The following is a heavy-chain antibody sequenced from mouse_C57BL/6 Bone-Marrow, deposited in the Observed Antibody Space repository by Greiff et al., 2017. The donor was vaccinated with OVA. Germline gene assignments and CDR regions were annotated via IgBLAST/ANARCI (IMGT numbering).Heavy chain of an antibody. CDR1: GYTFTSYT. D-gene: IGHD1-1*02. J-gene: IGHJ4*01. CDR2: LNPSSGYT. Sequence: QVQLQQSGAELARPGASVKMSCKASGYTFTSYTMHWVKQRPGQGLEWIGYLNPSSGYTKYNQKFKDKATLTADKSSSTAYMQLSSLTSEDSAVYYCARSWLGSMDYWGQGTSVTVSS. CDR3: ARSWLGSMDY. V-gene: IGHV1-4*01.